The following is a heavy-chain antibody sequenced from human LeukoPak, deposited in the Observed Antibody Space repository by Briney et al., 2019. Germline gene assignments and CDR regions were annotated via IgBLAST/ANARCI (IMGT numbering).Heavy chain of an antibody. CDR1: GGSISSGDYY. D-gene: IGHD6-13*01. Sequence: PSQTLSLTCTVSGGSISSGDYYWSWIRQPPGKGLEWIGYIYYSGSTYYNPSLKSRVTISVDTSKNQFSLKLSSVTAADTAVYYCARVSLAAAGTHDYWGQGTLVTVSS. V-gene: IGHV4-30-4*01. CDR3: ARVSLAAAGTHDY. CDR2: IYYSGST. J-gene: IGHJ4*02.